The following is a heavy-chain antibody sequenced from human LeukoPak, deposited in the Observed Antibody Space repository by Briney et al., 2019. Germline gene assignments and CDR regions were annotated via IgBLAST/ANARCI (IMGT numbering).Heavy chain of an antibody. CDR1: GFTFSLYG. Sequence: PGGSLRLSCAASGFTFSLYGIHWVRQAPGKGREWVAVISYDGNIKYYADSVKGRFTISRDNSKNTVYLQMNTLRDEDTAVYYCAKDQRAVAATPDYWGQGTLVTVSS. CDR2: ISYDGNIK. CDR3: AKDQRAVAATPDY. J-gene: IGHJ4*02. V-gene: IGHV3-30*18. D-gene: IGHD2-15*01.